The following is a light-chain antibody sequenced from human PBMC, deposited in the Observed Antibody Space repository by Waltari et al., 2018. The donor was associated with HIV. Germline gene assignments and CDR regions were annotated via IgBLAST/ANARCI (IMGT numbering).Light chain of an antibody. V-gene: IGLV1-44*01. J-gene: IGLJ3*02. Sequence: QSVLTQPPSASGTPGQRVTIACSGSSSNLGSNTVNWYQQLPGTAPNLLIYSNNQRPSGVPDRFSGSKSGTSASLAISGLQSEDEADYYCAAWDDSLNGPWVFGGGTKLTVL. CDR2: SNN. CDR3: AAWDDSLNGPWV. CDR1: SSNLGSNT.